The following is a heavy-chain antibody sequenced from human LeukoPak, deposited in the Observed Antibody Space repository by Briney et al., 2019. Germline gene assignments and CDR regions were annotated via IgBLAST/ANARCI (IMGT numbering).Heavy chain of an antibody. D-gene: IGHD6-13*01. V-gene: IGHV4-34*01. CDR1: GGPFTGYY. Sequence: SETLSLTCAVYGGPFTGYYWSWIRQPPGERHERIGEITHSGGTHYNPSLKRRVTISVDTSNNQFSLKLSTVTAADTAVYYCARVFSSSWYGVQSGYYYGMDGWGQGTTVTVSS. CDR2: ITHSGGT. CDR3: ARVFSSSWYGVQSGYYYGMDG. J-gene: IGHJ6*02.